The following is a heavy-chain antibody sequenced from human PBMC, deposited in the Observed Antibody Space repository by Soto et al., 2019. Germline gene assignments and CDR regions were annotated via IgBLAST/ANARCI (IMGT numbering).Heavy chain of an antibody. CDR1: GYTFNSYG. CDR3: ARVPIVVVTAAGSDY. V-gene: IGHV1-18*01. D-gene: IGHD2-21*02. CDR2: ISAYNGNT. Sequence: GASVKVSCKASGYTFNSYGISWVRQAPGQGLEWMGWISAYNGNTNYAQKLQGRATMTTDTSTSTAYMELRSLRSDDTAVYYCARVPIVVVTAAGSDYWGQGTLVTVSS. J-gene: IGHJ4*02.